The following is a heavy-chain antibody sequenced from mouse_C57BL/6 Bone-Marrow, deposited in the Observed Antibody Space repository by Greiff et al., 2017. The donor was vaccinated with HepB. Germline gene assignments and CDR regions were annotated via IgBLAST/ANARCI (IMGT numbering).Heavy chain of an antibody. Sequence: EVKLMESGGGLVKPGGSLKLSCAASGFTFSSCAMSWVRQTPEKRLEWVATISDGGSYTYYPDNVKGRFTISRDNAKNNLYLQMSHLKSEDTAMYYCARGYYGNYERAMDYWGQGTSVTVSS. CDR2: ISDGGSYT. D-gene: IGHD2-1*01. CDR1: GFTFSSCA. CDR3: ARGYYGNYERAMDY. J-gene: IGHJ4*01. V-gene: IGHV5-4*03.